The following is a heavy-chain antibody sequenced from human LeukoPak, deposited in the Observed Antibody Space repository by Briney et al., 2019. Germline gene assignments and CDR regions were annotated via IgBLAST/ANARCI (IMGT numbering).Heavy chain of an antibody. CDR1: GYTFTSYG. V-gene: IGHV1-18*01. CDR2: ISAYNGNT. Sequence: GASVKVSCKASGYTFTSYGISWVRQAPGQGLEWMGWISAYNGNTNYAQKLQGRVTMTTDTSTSTAYMELRSLRSDDTAVYYCARDRVATAQALDAFDIWGQGTMVTVSS. J-gene: IGHJ3*02. CDR3: ARDRVATAQALDAFDI. D-gene: IGHD6-13*01.